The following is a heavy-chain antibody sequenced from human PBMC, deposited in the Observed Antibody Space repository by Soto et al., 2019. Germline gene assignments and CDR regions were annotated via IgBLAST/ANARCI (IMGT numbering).Heavy chain of an antibody. V-gene: IGHV1-18*01. CDR2: ISAYNGNT. CDR1: GYTFTSYG. J-gene: IGHJ6*02. D-gene: IGHD2-15*01. CDR3: ARMCVYCSGGSCYSCHYYYGMDV. Sequence: ASVKVSCKASGYTFTSYGISWVRQAPGQGLEWMGWISAYNGNTNYAQKLQGRVTMTTDTSTSTAYMELRSLRSDDTAVYYCARMCVYCSGGSCYSCHYYYGMDVWGQGTMVTVSS.